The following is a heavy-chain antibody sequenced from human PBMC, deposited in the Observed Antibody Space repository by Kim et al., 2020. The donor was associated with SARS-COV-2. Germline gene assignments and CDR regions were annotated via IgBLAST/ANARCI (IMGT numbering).Heavy chain of an antibody. D-gene: IGHD3-10*01. CDR3: ARELLWFGEFKHNWFDP. J-gene: IGHJ5*02. Sequence: GGSLRLSCAASGFTFSDYYMSWIRQAPGKGLEWVSYISSSSSYTNYADSVKGRFTISRDNAKNSLYLQMNSLRAEDTAVYYCARELLWFGEFKHNWFDPWGQGTLVTVSS. V-gene: IGHV3-11*05. CDR1: GFTFSDYY. CDR2: ISSSSSYT.